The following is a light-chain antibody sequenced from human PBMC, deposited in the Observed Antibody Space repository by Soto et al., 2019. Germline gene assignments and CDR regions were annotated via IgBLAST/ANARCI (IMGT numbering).Light chain of an antibody. CDR3: QQSYSTLLFT. J-gene: IGKJ3*01. CDR2: AAS. V-gene: IGKV1-39*01. Sequence: DFQMTQSPSSLSASVGDRVTITCRASQSISSYLNWYQQKPGKAPKLLIYAASSLQSGVPSRFSGSGSGTDFTLTISSLQPEDFAAYYCQQSYSTLLFTFGPGTKVDIK. CDR1: QSISSY.